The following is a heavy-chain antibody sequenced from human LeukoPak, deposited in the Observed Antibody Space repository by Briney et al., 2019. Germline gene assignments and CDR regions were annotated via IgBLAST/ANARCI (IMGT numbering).Heavy chain of an antibody. J-gene: IGHJ4*02. CDR2: MNPHSGKT. CDR1: GYTFTRYD. Sequence: ASVKVSCKASGYTFTRYDINWVRQSTGQGLEWMGWMNPHSGKTGYAQKFQGRVAMTADTRINTAYMELSSLRSDYTAVYYCRVDYYGSGTSYLNDFWGQGTLVTVSS. D-gene: IGHD3-10*01. CDR3: RVDYYGSGTSYLNDF. V-gene: IGHV1-8*01.